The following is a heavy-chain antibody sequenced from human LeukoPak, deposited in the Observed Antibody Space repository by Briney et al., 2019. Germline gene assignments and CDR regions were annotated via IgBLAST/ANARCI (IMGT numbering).Heavy chain of an antibody. CDR3: ARDHYDSSGYSLHAFDI. J-gene: IGHJ3*02. CDR2: ISSSSSYI. Sequence: PGGSLRLSCAASGFTFSSYSMNWVRRAPGKGLEWVSSISSSSSYIYYADSVKGRFTISRDNAKNSLYLQMNSLRAEDTAVYYCARDHYDSSGYSLHAFDIWGQGTMVTVSS. V-gene: IGHV3-21*01. D-gene: IGHD3-22*01. CDR1: GFTFSSYS.